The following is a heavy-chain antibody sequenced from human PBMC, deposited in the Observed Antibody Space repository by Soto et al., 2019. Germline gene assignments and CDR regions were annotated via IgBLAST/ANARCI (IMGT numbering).Heavy chain of an antibody. Sequence: QVQLVQSGAEVKKPGASVKVSCKASGYTFSNDAITWVRQAPGQGLEWMGWVSAYNGNTNYAQKFKGRVTMTTDSSKSRDYMEVRSLKYDVTAVYFCAGASRYYWEYMMYRGQGTLVTVTS. CDR3: AGASRYYWEYMMY. V-gene: IGHV1-18*01. D-gene: IGHD1-20*01. CDR2: VSAYNGNT. CDR1: GYTFSNDA. J-gene: IGHJ4*02.